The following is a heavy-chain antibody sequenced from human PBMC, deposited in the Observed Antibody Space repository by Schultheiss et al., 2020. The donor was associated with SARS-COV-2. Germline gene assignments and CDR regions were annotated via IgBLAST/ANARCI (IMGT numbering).Heavy chain of an antibody. D-gene: IGHD5-24*01. Sequence: GGSLRLSCAASGFTFSSYAMHWVRQAPGKGLEWVANIKQDGSEKYYVDSVKGRFTISRDNAKNSLYLQMNSLRAEDTAVYYCANSRDGYLRWGQGTLVTVSS. CDR2: IKQDGSEK. J-gene: IGHJ4*02. CDR3: ANSRDGYLR. V-gene: IGHV3-7*01. CDR1: GFTFSSYA.